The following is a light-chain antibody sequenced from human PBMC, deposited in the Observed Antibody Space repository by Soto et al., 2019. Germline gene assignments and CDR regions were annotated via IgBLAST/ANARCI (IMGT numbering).Light chain of an antibody. CDR3: SSYAGNNNFVV. CDR2: EVT. CDR1: SSDVGAYKY. V-gene: IGLV2-8*01. Sequence: QSALTQPPSASGSPVQSVTISCTGTSSDVGAYKYVSWYQQHPGKAPKLMIYEVTKRPSGVPGRFSGSKSGNTASLTVSGLQAEDEADYYCSSYAGNNNFVVFGGGTKLTVL. J-gene: IGLJ2*01.